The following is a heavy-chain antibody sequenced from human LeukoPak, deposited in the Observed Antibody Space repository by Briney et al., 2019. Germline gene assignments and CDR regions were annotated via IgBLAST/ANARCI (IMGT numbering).Heavy chain of an antibody. CDR1: GFTFSNFW. J-gene: IGHJ4*02. CDR3: AKVPYENYYYYFDY. Sequence: GGSLRLSCTASGFTFSNFWMGWVRQAPGKGPEWVSAISGSGTYTHYADSVKGRFTISRDNFKNTLHLQMNNLRAEDTAVYYCAKVPYENYYYYFDYWGQGALVTVSS. V-gene: IGHV3-23*01. CDR2: ISGSGTYT. D-gene: IGHD1-26*01.